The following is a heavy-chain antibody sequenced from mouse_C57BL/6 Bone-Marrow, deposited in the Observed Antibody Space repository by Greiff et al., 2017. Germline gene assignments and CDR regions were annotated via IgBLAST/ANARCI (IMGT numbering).Heavy chain of an antibody. J-gene: IGHJ3*01. CDR2: IYPGDGDT. CDR3: ARSYGSSYTWFAY. Sequence: VQVVESGAELVKPGASVKISCKASGYAFSSYWMNWVKQRPGKGLEWIGQIYPGDGDTNYNGKFKGKATLTADKSSSTAYMQLSSLTSEDSAVYFCARSYGSSYTWFAYWGQGTLVTVSA. D-gene: IGHD1-1*01. CDR1: GYAFSSYW. V-gene: IGHV1-80*01.